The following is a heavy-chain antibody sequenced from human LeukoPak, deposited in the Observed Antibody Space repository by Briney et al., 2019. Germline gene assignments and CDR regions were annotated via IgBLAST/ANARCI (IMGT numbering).Heavy chain of an antibody. CDR2: IYYSGST. CDR3: ARDGGYYDFWSGSAYYYGMDV. D-gene: IGHD3-3*01. CDR1: GDSVSSTHW. J-gene: IGHJ6*02. Sequence: PSETLSLTCTVSGDSVSSTHWWSWVRQPPGKGLEWIGYIYYSGSTNYNPSLKSRVTISVDASKNQFSLKLSSVTAADTAVYYCARDGGYYDFWSGSAYYYGMDVWGQGTTVTVSS. V-gene: IGHV4-61*01.